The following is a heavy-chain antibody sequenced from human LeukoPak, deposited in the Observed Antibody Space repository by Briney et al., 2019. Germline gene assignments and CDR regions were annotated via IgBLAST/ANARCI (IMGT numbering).Heavy chain of an antibody. CDR1: GFSFSTYW. D-gene: IGHD5-18*01. Sequence: GGSLRLSCAASGFSFSTYWMNWVRQPPGKGLERVANIMRDGSEKYYVDSVKGRFTISRDNAKNSLYLQMNSLRAEDTAVYYCARDPSRGYSYGYADYWGQGSLVIVSS. CDR2: IMRDGSEK. CDR3: ARDPSRGYSYGYADY. J-gene: IGHJ4*02. V-gene: IGHV3-7*01.